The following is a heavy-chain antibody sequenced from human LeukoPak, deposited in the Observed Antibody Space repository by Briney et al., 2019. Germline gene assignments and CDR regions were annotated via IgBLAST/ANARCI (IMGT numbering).Heavy chain of an antibody. D-gene: IGHD5-24*01. CDR3: TRHHTDGYNFWY. Sequence: GGSLRLSCAASGFTFSDYYMSWVRQAPGKGLEWLSYISSSGGTIYYADSVKGRFTVSRDNAQNSLYLQMYSLRAEDTAVYYCTRHHTDGYNFWYWGPGALVTVSS. V-gene: IGHV3-11*04. CDR2: ISSSGGTI. J-gene: IGHJ4*02. CDR1: GFTFSDYY.